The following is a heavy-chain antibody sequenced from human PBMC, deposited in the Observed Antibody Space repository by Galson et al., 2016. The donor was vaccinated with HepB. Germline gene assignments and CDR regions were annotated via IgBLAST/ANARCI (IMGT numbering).Heavy chain of an antibody. CDR3: AGDRILRDAFDI. V-gene: IGHV3-48*02. CDR2: ISTTSANI. CDR1: GFTFSRCN. J-gene: IGHJ3*02. D-gene: IGHD1-14*01. Sequence: SLRLSCATSGFTFSRCNMNWVRQAPGKGLEWLSYISTTSANIYYAGSVKGRFTISRDNAKNSLYLQMNGLRDEDTAVYYCAGDRILRDAFDIWGQGTMVTVSS.